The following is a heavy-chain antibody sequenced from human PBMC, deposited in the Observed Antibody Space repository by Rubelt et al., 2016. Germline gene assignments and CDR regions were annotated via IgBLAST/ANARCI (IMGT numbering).Heavy chain of an antibody. CDR1: TFTGYY. J-gene: IGHJ4*02. CDR3: ARGTHYDTSRYYYADY. D-gene: IGHD3-22*01. Sequence: TFTGYYLHWVRQAHGQGLEWMGWLNPNSGGTNYAQKFQGRVTMTRDTTHSTAYMELSRLTSDDTAGYYCARGTHYDTSRYYYADYWGQGTLVTVSS. CDR2: LNPNSGGT. V-gene: IGHV1-2*02.